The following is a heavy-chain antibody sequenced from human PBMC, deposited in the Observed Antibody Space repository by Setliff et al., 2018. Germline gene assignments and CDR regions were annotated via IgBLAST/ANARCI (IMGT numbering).Heavy chain of an antibody. CDR2: INHSGNT. J-gene: IGHJ6*03. CDR3: VRADYSDGRYSMDV. CDR1: GDSISSGNW. Sequence: LSLTCAVSGDSISSGNWWSWVRQPPEKGLEWIGEINHSGNTNYNPSLKSRVTISVDKSTNQFSLKLNSVTAADTAVYYCVRADYSDGRYSMDVWGKGTTVTVSS. V-gene: IGHV4-4*02. D-gene: IGHD6-19*01.